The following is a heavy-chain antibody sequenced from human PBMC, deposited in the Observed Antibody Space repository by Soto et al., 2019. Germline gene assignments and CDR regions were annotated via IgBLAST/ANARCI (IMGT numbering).Heavy chain of an antibody. Sequence: EVQLVESGGGLVQPGGSLRLSCAASGFTFSSYWMSWVRQAPGKGLEWVANIKQDGSEKYYVDSVKGRFTISRDNAKNSLYLQMNSLRAEDTAVYYCAREGQQLWSYYGIDVWGQGTTVTVSS. CDR3: AREGQQLWSYYGIDV. CDR2: IKQDGSEK. V-gene: IGHV3-7*03. CDR1: GFTFSSYW. J-gene: IGHJ6*02. D-gene: IGHD6-13*01.